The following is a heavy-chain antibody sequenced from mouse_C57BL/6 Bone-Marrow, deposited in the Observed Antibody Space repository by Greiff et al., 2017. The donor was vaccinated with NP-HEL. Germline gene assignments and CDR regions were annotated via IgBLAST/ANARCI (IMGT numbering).Heavy chain of an antibody. D-gene: IGHD2-3*01. CDR2: INPNNGGT. Sequence: EVQLQQSGPELVKPGASVKISCKASGYTFTDYYMNWVKQSHGKSLEWIGDINPNNGGTSYNQKFKGKATLTVDKSSSTAYMELRSLTSEDSAVYYCARSGLLSYWGQGTTLTVSS. V-gene: IGHV1-26*01. CDR1: GYTFTDYY. J-gene: IGHJ2*01. CDR3: ARSGLLSY.